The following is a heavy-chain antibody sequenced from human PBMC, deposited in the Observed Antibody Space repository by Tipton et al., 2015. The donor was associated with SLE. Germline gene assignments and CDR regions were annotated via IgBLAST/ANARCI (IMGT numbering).Heavy chain of an antibody. V-gene: IGHV4-59*01. CDR1: GGSISSYY. Sequence: LRLSCTVPGGSISSYYWSWIRQPPGKGLEWIGYIYYSGSTNYNPSLKSRVTISVDTSKNQFSLKLSSVTAADTAVYYCARDRGGSYSDAFDIWGQGTMVAVSS. CDR2: IYYSGST. D-gene: IGHD1-26*01. CDR3: ARDRGGSYSDAFDI. J-gene: IGHJ3*02.